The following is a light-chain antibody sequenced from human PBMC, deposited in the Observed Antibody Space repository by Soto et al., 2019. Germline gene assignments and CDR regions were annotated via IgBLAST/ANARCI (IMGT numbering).Light chain of an antibody. CDR1: ESVSRF. CDR3: QQYDRWPPYT. CDR2: AAS. V-gene: IGKV3-15*01. Sequence: EILLTQSPVTLSVSPGEGATLSCRASESVSRFLAWYQQRPGQPPRLLVFAASSRLLGVPDRFTGSGSGTDFTLTISNVQPEDSAIYYCQQYDRWPPYTFGQGTKLEIK. J-gene: IGKJ2*01.